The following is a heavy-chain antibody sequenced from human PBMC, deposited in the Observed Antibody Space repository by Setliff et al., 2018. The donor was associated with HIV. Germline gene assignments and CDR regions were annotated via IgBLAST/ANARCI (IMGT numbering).Heavy chain of an antibody. V-gene: IGHV4-61*09. CDR3: ARQGLVLVPASIDWRLPPSPIDY. CDR2: IHTSGST. Sequence: SETLSLTCTVSGGSISSGSYYWSWTRQPAGKGLEWIGHIHTSGSTKYNPSLKSRVTISADTSKNQFSLRLSSVTAADTAVYYCARQGLVLVPASIDWRLPPSPIDYWGQGALVTVSS. J-gene: IGHJ4*02. D-gene: IGHD2-2*01. CDR1: GGSISSGSYY.